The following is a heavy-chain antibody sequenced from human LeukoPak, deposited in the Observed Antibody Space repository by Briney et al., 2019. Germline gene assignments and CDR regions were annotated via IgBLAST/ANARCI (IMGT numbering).Heavy chain of an antibody. J-gene: IGHJ4*02. CDR2: INHSGST. CDR3: ARGRGIAAAGTSLDY. V-gene: IGHV4-34*01. D-gene: IGHD6-13*01. CDR1: GGSFSGYY. Sequence: SETLSLTCAVYGGSFSGYYWSWIRQPPGKGLEWIGEINHSGSTNYNPSLKSRVTISVDTSKNQFSLKLSSVTAADTAVYYCARGRGIAAAGTSLDYWGQGTLVTVSS.